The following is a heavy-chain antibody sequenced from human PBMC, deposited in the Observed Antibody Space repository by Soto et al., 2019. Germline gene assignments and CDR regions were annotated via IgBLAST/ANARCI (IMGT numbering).Heavy chain of an antibody. CDR1: GFTFRSYG. J-gene: IGHJ6*02. V-gene: IGHV3-30*18. CDR2: ISYDGIRK. D-gene: IGHD2-21*01. Sequence: QVQLIESGGGVVQPGRSLRLSCAASGFTFRSYGTYRVRHAPSRGLEWVAVISYDGIRKLYGDSVKGRFTISRDNSQNTVYLQMNSLRAEDTAVYYCVKDRRTQAYGKEVWGQGTTVTVSS. CDR3: VKDRRTQAYGKEV.